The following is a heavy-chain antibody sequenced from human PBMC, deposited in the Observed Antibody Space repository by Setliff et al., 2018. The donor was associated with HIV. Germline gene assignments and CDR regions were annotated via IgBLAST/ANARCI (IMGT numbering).Heavy chain of an antibody. J-gene: IGHJ4*02. D-gene: IGHD1-1*01. CDR1: GYTFTGYI. CDR2: IAPSSGGI. Sequence: ASVKVSCKASGYTFTGYILHWVRQAAGQGLEWVGRIAPSSGGIHYAQKFQDRVTMTRDTSTSTVYMDLSRLRSEDTAVYYCAREFPGGTKGFDYWGQGTPVTV. V-gene: IGHV1-46*01. CDR3: AREFPGGTKGFDY.